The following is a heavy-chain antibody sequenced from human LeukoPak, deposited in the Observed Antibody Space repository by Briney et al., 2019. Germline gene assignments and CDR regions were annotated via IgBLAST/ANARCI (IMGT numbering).Heavy chain of an antibody. CDR2: ISASNGST. CDR1: GYTFTSYG. D-gene: IGHD6-13*01. J-gene: IGHJ4*02. CDR3: ATDTSYSWYDTFGEY. V-gene: IGHV1-18*01. Sequence: ASVKVSCKASGYTFTSYGISWVRQAPGQGLEWMGWISASNGSTDYAQKFQGRVTMTTDTSTTTAYMELRSLRSDDTAVYYCATDTSYSWYDTFGEYWGQGTLVTVSS.